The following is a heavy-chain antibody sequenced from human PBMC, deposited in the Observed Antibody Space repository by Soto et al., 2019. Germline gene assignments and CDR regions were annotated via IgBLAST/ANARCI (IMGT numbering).Heavy chain of an antibody. CDR2: IDPSGSQT. CDR1: GYSFAGYW. Sequence: GESLKISCKGSGYSFAGYWIIWVRQKPGKGLEWMGRIDPSGSQTYYSTSFRGHVTISVTKSITTVFLQWSSLRASDTAMYYCARQIYDSDTGPNFQYYFDSWGQGTPVTVS. D-gene: IGHD3-22*01. CDR3: ARQIYDSDTGPNFQYYFDS. J-gene: IGHJ4*02. V-gene: IGHV5-10-1*01.